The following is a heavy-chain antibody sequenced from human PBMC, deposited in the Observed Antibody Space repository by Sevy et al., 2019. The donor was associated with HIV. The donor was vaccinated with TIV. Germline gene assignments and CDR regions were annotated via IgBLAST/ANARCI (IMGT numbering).Heavy chain of an antibody. CDR3: PRDCSSTSCLWGLDV. V-gene: IGHV3-7*03. D-gene: IGHD2-2*01. Sequence: GGSLRLSCAASGFTFSSYWMSWVRQAPGKGLEWVANIKRDGSEKYYVDSVKGRFTISRDNAKNSLYLQMNSLRAEDTAVYYCPRDCSSTSCLWGLDVWGQGTTVNVSS. CDR1: GFTFSSYW. CDR2: IKRDGSEK. J-gene: IGHJ6*02.